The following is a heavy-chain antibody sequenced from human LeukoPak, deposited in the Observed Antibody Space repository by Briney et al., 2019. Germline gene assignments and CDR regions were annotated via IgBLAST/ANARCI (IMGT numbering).Heavy chain of an antibody. CDR2: MWYDGSNK. Sequence: PGRSLRLSCAASGFTFSSYGMHWVRQAPGKGLEWVAVMWYDGSNKYYADSVKGRFTISRDNSKNTLYLQMNSLRAEDTAVYYCASYSGYDASFDYWGQGTLVTVSS. D-gene: IGHD5-12*01. J-gene: IGHJ4*02. CDR1: GFTFSSYG. V-gene: IGHV3-33*01. CDR3: ASYSGYDASFDY.